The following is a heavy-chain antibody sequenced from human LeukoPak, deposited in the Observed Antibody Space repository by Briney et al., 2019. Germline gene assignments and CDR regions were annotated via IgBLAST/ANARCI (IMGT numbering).Heavy chain of an antibody. CDR3: ARGVEEMATIYRYFDY. CDR1: GGSISSGGYS. V-gene: IGHV4-30-2*01. CDR2: IYHSGST. J-gene: IGHJ4*02. D-gene: IGHD5-24*01. Sequence: SETLPLTCAVSGGSISSGGYSWSWIRQPPGKGLEWIGYIYHSGSTYYNPSLKSRVTISVDRSKNQFSLKLSSVTAADTAVYYCARGVEEMATIYRYFDYWGQGTLVTVSS.